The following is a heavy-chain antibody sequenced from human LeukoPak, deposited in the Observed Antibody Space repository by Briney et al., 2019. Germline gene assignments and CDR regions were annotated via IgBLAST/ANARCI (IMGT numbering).Heavy chain of an antibody. Sequence: PGGSLRLSCAASGFTFSSYAMSWVRQAPGKGLEWVSAISGSGVIPYYADSVKGRFTISRDNSKNTLYLQMNSLRAEDTAVYYCAIRGTYYYDSSGYPDGFQHWGQGTLVTVSS. V-gene: IGHV3-23*01. CDR3: AIRGTYYYDSSGYPDGFQH. J-gene: IGHJ1*01. CDR2: ISGSGVIP. D-gene: IGHD3-22*01. CDR1: GFTFSSYA.